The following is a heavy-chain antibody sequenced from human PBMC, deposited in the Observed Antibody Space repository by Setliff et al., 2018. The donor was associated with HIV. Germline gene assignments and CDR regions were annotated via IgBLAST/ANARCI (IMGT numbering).Heavy chain of an antibody. CDR1: GGSINSHY. J-gene: IGHJ4*02. V-gene: IGHV4-59*11. D-gene: IGHD6-13*01. CDR2: IYYSVST. CDR3: ARSPAAEGH. Sequence: PSETLSLTCTVSGGSINSHYWSWIRQPPGKGLEWIGYIYYSVSTNYNPSLKSRVTMSVDTSKNQFSLKLSSVTAADTAVYYCARSPAAEGHWGQGTLVTVSS.